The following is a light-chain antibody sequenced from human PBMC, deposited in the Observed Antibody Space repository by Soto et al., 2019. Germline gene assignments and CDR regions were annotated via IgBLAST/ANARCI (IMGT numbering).Light chain of an antibody. J-gene: IGKJ5*01. CDR2: WAS. CDR1: QSILYSVTNQNY. V-gene: IGKV4-1*01. Sequence: DIVMTQSPDSLAVSLGERATINCKSSQSILYSVTNQNYLSWYQQKAGQPPKLLLYWASIRENGVPDRFSGGGSWTEFTLPLSRLPPEDVGIYYCQDHYETPVTFGQGTRLEI. CDR3: QDHYETPVT.